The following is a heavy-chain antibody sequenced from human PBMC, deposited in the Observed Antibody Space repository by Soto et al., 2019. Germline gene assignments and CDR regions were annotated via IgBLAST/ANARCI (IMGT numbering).Heavy chain of an antibody. V-gene: IGHV1-69*01. CDR3: ARGWGYDSTDYYYAY. CDR1: GGSFNRQT. Sequence: QVQLVQSGAAVRKPGSSVRVSCKASGGSFNRQTISWVRQAPGQGLEWMGGIIPIFGTANHAQKFQGRVTIIADESTSTVYMELSSLRSDDTAIYYCARGWGYDSTDYYYAYWGQGTLVIVS. D-gene: IGHD3-22*01. CDR2: IIPIFGTA. J-gene: IGHJ4*02.